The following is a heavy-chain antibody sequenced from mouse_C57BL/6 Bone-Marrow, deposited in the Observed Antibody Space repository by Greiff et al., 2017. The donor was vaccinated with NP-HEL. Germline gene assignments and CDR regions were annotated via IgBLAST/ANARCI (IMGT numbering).Heavy chain of an antibody. CDR1: GFTFSSYG. CDR3: ARHYYCGSSYYYAMDY. CDR2: ISSGGSYT. V-gene: IGHV5-6*02. D-gene: IGHD1-1*01. Sequence: EVMLVESGGDLVKPGGSLKLSCAASGFTFSSYGMSWVRQTPDKRLEWVATISSGGSYTYYPDSVKGRFTITRDNTKNTLYLKMISLKSEDTSMYYCARHYYCGSSYYYAMDYWGQGTSVTVSS. J-gene: IGHJ4*01.